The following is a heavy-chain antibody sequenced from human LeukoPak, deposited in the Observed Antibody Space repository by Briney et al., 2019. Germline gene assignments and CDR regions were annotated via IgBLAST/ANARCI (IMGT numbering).Heavy chain of an antibody. CDR1: GFTFSSYA. J-gene: IGHJ1*01. CDR3: AKDRHGYKYFQH. Sequence: GGSLRLSCAASGFTFSSYAMSWVRQAPGKGLEWVSAISGSGGSTYYADSVKGRFTISRDNPKNTLYLQMNSLRAEDTAVYYCAKDRHGYKYFQHWGQGTPVTVSS. CDR2: ISGSGGST. D-gene: IGHD5-24*01. V-gene: IGHV3-23*01.